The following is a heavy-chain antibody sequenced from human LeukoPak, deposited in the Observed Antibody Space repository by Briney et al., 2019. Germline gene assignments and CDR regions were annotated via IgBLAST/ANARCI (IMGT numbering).Heavy chain of an antibody. CDR1: GYTFTGYY. J-gene: IGHJ4*02. CDR3: ARGGYGGNSNPDY. CDR2: INPNSGDT. V-gene: IGHV1-2*02. Sequence: ASVKVSCKASGYTFTGYYMHWVRQAPGQGLEWMGGINPNSGDTNYAQKFQGRVSMTRDTSISTAYMELSRLRSDDTAVYYCARGGYGGNSNPDYWGQGTLVTVSS. D-gene: IGHD4-23*01.